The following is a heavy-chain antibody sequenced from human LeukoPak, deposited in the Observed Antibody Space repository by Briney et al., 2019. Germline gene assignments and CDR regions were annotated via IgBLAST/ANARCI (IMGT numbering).Heavy chain of an antibody. Sequence: SETLSLTCTVSGGSISSYYWSWIRQPPGKGLEWSGYIYYSGSTNYNPSLKSRVTISVDTSKNKFSLKLSSVTAADTAVYYCARDRGPGSGYSYGVDYWGQGTLVTVSS. V-gene: IGHV4-59*12. CDR3: ARDRGPGSGYSYGVDY. D-gene: IGHD5-18*01. CDR1: GGSISSYY. CDR2: IYYSGST. J-gene: IGHJ4*02.